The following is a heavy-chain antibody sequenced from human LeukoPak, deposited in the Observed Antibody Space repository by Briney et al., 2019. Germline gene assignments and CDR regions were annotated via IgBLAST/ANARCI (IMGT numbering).Heavy chain of an antibody. J-gene: IGHJ4*02. D-gene: IGHD2-2*01. V-gene: IGHV3-30*02. CDR2: IRYDGSNK. Sequence: GGSLRLSCAASGSTFSSYGMHWVRQAPGKGLEWVAFIRYDGSNKYYADSVKGRFTISRDNSKNTLYLQMNSLRAEDTAVYYCAKDQEEDIVVVPAARRVKYYFDYWAREPWSPSPQ. CDR3: AKDQEEDIVVVPAARRVKYYFDY. CDR1: GSTFSSYG.